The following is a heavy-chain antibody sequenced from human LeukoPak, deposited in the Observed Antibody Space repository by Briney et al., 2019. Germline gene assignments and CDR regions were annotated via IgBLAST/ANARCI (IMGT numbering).Heavy chain of an antibody. Sequence: PGGSLRLSCAASGFTFSSYSMNWVRQAPGKGLEWVSYISSSSSTIYYADSVKVRFTISRDNAKNSLYLQMNSLRAEDTAVYYCARGWEYSSSSGFDYWGQGTLVTVSS. CDR2: ISSSSSTI. J-gene: IGHJ4*02. CDR3: ARGWEYSSSSGFDY. D-gene: IGHD6-6*01. CDR1: GFTFSSYS. V-gene: IGHV3-48*01.